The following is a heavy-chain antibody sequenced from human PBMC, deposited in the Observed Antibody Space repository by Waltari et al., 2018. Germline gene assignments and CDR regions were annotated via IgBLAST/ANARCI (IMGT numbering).Heavy chain of an antibody. V-gene: IGHV1-69-2*01. CDR3: ARGELQGVGIIVDY. J-gene: IGHJ4*02. CDR1: AHTFTDYY. CDR2: SDPEDGET. Sequence: EVQLIQSGAEVKKPGATVKISCKASAHTFTDYYIHWVQQAPGKGLVWMGLSDPEDGETVHAENFQGRVTITADRSTDTVYMELSSVRSEDTAVYYCARGELQGVGIIVDYWGQGTLVTVSS. D-gene: IGHD3-3*01.